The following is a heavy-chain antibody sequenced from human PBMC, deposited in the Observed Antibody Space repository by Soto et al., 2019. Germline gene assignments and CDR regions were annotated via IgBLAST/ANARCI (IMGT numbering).Heavy chain of an antibody. CDR3: ARESEITMVRGVIRWFDP. CDR1: GGSVSSGSYY. Sequence: QVQLQESGPGLVKPSETLSLTCTVSGGSVSSGSYYWSWIRQPPGKGLEWIGYIYYSGSTNYNPSRKSRVTISVDTSKNQFSLKLSSVTAADTAVYYCARESEITMVRGVIRWFDPWGQGTLVTVSS. J-gene: IGHJ5*02. D-gene: IGHD3-10*01. CDR2: IYYSGST. V-gene: IGHV4-61*01.